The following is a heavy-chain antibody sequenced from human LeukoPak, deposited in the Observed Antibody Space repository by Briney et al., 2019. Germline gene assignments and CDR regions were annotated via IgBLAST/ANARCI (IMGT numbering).Heavy chain of an antibody. V-gene: IGHV3-48*02. Sequence: GGSLRLSCAASGFTFSSYSMTWVRQAPGEGLEWVSYISIGSSTIYYADSVKGRFTISRDNGKNSLYLQMNSLRDEDTAVYFCARRGTSNFDYWGQGTLVTVSS. CDR3: ARRGTSNFDY. CDR2: ISIGSSTI. CDR1: GFTFSSYS. D-gene: IGHD3-16*01. J-gene: IGHJ4*02.